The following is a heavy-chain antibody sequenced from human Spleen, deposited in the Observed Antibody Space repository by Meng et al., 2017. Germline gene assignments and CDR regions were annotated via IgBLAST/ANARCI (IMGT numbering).Heavy chain of an antibody. V-gene: IGHV4-34*01. Sequence: QVQLQQWGAGLLKPSETLSLTCAVYGGSFSGYYWSWIRQPPGKGLEWIGEINHSGSTNYNPSLKSRVTISVDTSKNQFSLQLNSVTPEDTAVYYCARQEGAFDYWGQGTLVTVSS. CDR3: ARQEGAFDY. J-gene: IGHJ4*02. CDR1: GGSFSGYY. D-gene: IGHD3-16*01. CDR2: INHSGST.